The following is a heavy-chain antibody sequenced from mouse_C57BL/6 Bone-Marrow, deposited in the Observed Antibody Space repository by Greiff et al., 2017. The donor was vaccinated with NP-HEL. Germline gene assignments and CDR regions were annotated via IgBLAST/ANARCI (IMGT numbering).Heavy chain of an antibody. D-gene: IGHD1-1*01. J-gene: IGHJ1*03. CDR3: ALYYGSSHWYFGV. CDR2: IDPANGNT. CDR1: GFNIKNTY. V-gene: IGHV14-3*01. Sequence: EVQLQQSVAELVRPGASVKLSCTASGFNIKNTYMHWVKQRPQQGLQWIGGIDPANGNTNYAPKFQGKATITADTSSNTAYLQLSSLTSEDTAIYYCALYYGSSHWYFGVWGTATTVTVAS.